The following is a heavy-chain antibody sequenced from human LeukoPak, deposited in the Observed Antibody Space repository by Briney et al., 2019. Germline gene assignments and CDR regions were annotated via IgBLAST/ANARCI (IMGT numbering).Heavy chain of an antibody. Sequence: SVKVSCKASGGTFSSYAISWVRQAPGQGLEWMGRIIPILGIANYAQKFQGRVTITADKSTSTAYMELSSLRSEDTAVYYCARESLKWELYPFDPWGQGTLVTVSS. D-gene: IGHD1-26*01. CDR1: GGTFSSYA. CDR2: IIPILGIA. CDR3: ARESLKWELYPFDP. V-gene: IGHV1-69*04. J-gene: IGHJ5*02.